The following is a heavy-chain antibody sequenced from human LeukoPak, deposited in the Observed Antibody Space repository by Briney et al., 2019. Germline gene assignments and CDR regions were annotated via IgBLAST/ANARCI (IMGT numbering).Heavy chain of an antibody. CDR2: ISYDGSNK. J-gene: IGHJ4*02. D-gene: IGHD3-10*01. CDR3: ARDEGGDGFYYYGSGSYLGPLDY. CDR1: GFTFSSYA. V-gene: IGHV3-30-3*01. Sequence: GRSLRLSCAASGFTFSSYAMHWVRQAPGKGLEWVAVISYDGSNKYYADSVKGRFTISRDNSKNTLYLQMNSLRAEDTVVYYCARDEGGDGFYYYGSGSYLGPLDYWGQGTLVTVSS.